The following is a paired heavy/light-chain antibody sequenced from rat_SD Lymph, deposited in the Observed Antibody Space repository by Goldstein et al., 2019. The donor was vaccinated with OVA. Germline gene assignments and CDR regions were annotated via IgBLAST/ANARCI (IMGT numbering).Heavy chain of an antibody. J-gene: IGHJ3*01. V-gene: IGHV5S13*01. Sequence: VHLVQSGGGLVQPGRSLKVSCAASGFTFSNYDMAWVRQAPTKGLEWVASISPGGGTTYYRDSVEGRFTVSRDNAINSLYLQMDSLKSEDTATYYCARPPYYDGSYFYLNWFAYWGQGTLVTVSS. CDR1: GFTFSNYD. D-gene: IGHD1-12*02. CDR2: ISPGGGTT. CDR3: ARPPYYDGSYFYLNWFAY.
Light chain of an antibody. CDR2: KAS. J-gene: IGKJ1*01. CDR1: QNVGST. V-gene: IGKV6S10*01. CDR3: MQSNSYPWT. Sequence: DIVMTQSPTSMSISVGDRVTMNCKASQNVGSTVDWYQQKAGQSPKLLFYKASNRYTGVPDRFTGSGSGTDFTFTISNMQAEDLAVYYCMQSNSYPWTFGGGTKLELK.